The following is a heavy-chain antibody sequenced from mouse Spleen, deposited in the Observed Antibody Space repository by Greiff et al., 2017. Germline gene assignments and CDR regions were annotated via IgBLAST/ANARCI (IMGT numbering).Heavy chain of an antibody. D-gene: IGHD2-3*01. V-gene: IGHV5-4*03. CDR3: ARDGASFAY. CDR2: ISDGGSYT. CDR1: GFTFSSYA. Sequence: EVKLVESGGGLVKPGGSLKLSCAASGFTFSSYAMSWVRQTPEKRLEWVATISDGGSYTYYPDNVKGRFTISRDNAKNNLYLQMSHLKSEDTAMYYCARDGASFAYWGQGTLVTVSA. J-gene: IGHJ3*01.